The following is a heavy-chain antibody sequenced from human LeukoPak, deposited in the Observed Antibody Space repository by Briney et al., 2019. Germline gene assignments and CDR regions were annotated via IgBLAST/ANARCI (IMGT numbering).Heavy chain of an antibody. CDR1: RFTFSSYG. CDR3: AREGKVSDENSPFDY. J-gene: IGHJ4*02. Sequence: GRSLRLSCAASRFTFSSYGMHWVRQAPGKGLEWVAVIWYDGSNKYYADSVKGRFTISRDNSKNTLYLQMNSLRAEDTAVYYCAREGKVSDENSPFDYWGQGTLVTVSS. CDR2: IWYDGSNK. D-gene: IGHD1-26*01. V-gene: IGHV3-33*01.